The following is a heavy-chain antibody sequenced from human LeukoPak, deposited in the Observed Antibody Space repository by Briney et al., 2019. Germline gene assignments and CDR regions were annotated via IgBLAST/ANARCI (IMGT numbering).Heavy chain of an antibody. Sequence: GGSLRLSCAASGFTFSSYWMSWVRQAPGKGLEWVANIKQDGREKYYVDSVKGRFTISRDNSKNTLYLQMNSLRAEDTAVYYCAREGSDYGDYHYWGQGTLVTVSS. CDR3: AREGSDYGDYHY. CDR1: GFTFSSYW. J-gene: IGHJ4*02. V-gene: IGHV3-7*01. D-gene: IGHD4-17*01. CDR2: IKQDGREK.